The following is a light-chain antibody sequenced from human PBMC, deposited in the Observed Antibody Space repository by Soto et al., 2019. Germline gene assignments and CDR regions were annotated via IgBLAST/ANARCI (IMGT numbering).Light chain of an antibody. CDR1: QDISNY. J-gene: IGKJ3*01. V-gene: IGKV1-33*01. Sequence: DIQMTQSPSSLSASVGDRVTITCQASQDISNYLNWYQQKPGKAPKLLIYYASNLETGDPSRFTGSGSGIDFTFTISSLQPKDIATYYCQQYDNLPPFSFGPGTKVDIK. CDR2: YAS. CDR3: QQYDNLPPFS.